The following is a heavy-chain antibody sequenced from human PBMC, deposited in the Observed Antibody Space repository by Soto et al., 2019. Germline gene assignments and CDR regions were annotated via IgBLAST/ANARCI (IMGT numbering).Heavy chain of an antibody. V-gene: IGHV3-48*02. CDR1: GFTFSRYT. CDR3: ARTLAAAAYYYYYVMDV. J-gene: IGHJ6*02. D-gene: IGHD6-13*01. CDR2: ITSSSSTI. Sequence: EVQLVESGGGLVQPGGSLRLSCAASGFTFSRYTMNWVRQAPGKGLEWVSYITSSSSTIYYADSVKGRFTISRDNAKNSLYLQMNSLRDEDTAVYYCARTLAAAAYYYYYVMDVWGHGTTVTVSS.